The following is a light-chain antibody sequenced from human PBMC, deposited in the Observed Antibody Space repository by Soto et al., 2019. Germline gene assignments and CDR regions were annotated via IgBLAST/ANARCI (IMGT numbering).Light chain of an antibody. CDR3: ASYTNISTLL. CDR2: EVT. J-gene: IGLJ2*01. Sequence: QSALTQPASVSGSPGQSITISCTGTTRDLGHYNYVSWYQKHPGTAPRLMIYEVTNRPSGVSNRFSGSKSGNTASLTISGLQAEDEADYYCASYTNISTLLFGGGTKLTVL. V-gene: IGLV2-14*01. CDR1: TRDLGHYNY.